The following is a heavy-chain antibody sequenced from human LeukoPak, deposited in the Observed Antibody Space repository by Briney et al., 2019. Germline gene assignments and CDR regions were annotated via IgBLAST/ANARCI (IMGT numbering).Heavy chain of an antibody. J-gene: IGHJ4*02. V-gene: IGHV4-4*02. CDR2: IYHGLGT. CDR3: ASGYSSPY. Sequence: SETLSLTCAVSGGSINSNWWSWVRQPPGKGLEWIGKIYHGLGTNYNPSLESRVTISVDKSKNQFSLKLSSVTAADTAVYYCASGYSSPYWGQGTLVTVSS. CDR1: GGSINSNW. D-gene: IGHD5-12*01.